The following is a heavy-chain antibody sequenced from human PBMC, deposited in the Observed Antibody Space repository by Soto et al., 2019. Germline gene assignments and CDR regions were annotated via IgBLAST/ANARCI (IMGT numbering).Heavy chain of an antibody. V-gene: IGHV1-18*01. CDR1: GYTFTSYG. CDR3: AREGLDDILTGSFGY. Sequence: GASVKVSCKASGYTFTSYGISWVRQAPGQGLEWMGGISPYNGNTNYAQKFQGRVTITADESTSTAYMELSSLRSEDTAVYYCAREGLDDILTGSFGYWGQGTLVTVSS. J-gene: IGHJ4*02. CDR2: ISPYNGNT. D-gene: IGHD3-9*01.